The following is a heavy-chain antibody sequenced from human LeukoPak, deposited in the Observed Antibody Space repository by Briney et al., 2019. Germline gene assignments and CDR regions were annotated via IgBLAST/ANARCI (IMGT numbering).Heavy chain of an antibody. CDR3: AREQPIAAAGRIGDY. CDR1: GGSISSSSYY. D-gene: IGHD6-13*01. V-gene: IGHV4-39*07. Sequence: SETLSLTCTVSGGSISSSSYYWGWIRQPPGKGLEWIGSIYYSGCTYYNPSLKSRVTISVDTSKNQFSLKLSSVTAADTAVYYCAREQPIAAAGRIGDYWGQGTLVTVSS. J-gene: IGHJ4*02. CDR2: IYYSGCT.